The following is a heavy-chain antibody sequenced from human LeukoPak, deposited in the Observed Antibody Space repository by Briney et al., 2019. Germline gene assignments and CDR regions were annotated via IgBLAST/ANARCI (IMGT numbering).Heavy chain of an antibody. J-gene: IGHJ4*02. Sequence: PSETLSLTCTVSGGSFSSSSYYWGWIRQPPGKGLEWIGSIYYSGSTYYNPSLKSRVTISVDTSKNQFSLKLSSVTAADTAVYYCATRSSGSLGYWGQGTLVTVSS. CDR2: IYYSGST. D-gene: IGHD3-10*01. CDR3: ATRSSGSLGY. V-gene: IGHV4-39*01. CDR1: GGSFSSSSYY.